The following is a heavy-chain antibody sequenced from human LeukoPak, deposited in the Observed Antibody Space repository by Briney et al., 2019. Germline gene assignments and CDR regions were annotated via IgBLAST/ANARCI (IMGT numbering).Heavy chain of an antibody. J-gene: IGHJ4*02. CDR1: GYTFTSHY. Sequence: ASVKVPCKASGYTFTSHYMHWVRQAPGQGLEWMGIINPSGGSTSYAQKFQGRVTMTRDTSTSTVYMELSSLRSEDTAVYYCARDTIRIVGAIVYWGQGTLVTVSS. CDR2: INPSGGST. D-gene: IGHD1-26*01. V-gene: IGHV1-46*01. CDR3: ARDTIRIVGAIVY.